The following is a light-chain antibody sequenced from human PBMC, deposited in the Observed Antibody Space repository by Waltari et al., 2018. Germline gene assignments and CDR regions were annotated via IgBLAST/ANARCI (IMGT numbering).Light chain of an antibody. V-gene: IGLV3-25*03. J-gene: IGLJ2*01. CDR3: QSADNSGTALL. Sequence: SYELTQPPSASVSPGQTAKITCSGDALSNQLGYWYQQKPGQAPVLAIYKDNERASGSPERYSGSSSGTTVTLTISGVQAEDEADYYCQSADNSGTALLVGGGTKLTV. CDR2: KDN. CDR1: ALSNQL.